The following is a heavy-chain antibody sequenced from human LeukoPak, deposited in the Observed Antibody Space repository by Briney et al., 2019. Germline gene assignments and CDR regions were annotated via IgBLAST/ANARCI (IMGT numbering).Heavy chain of an antibody. D-gene: IGHD3-22*01. CDR2: INWNGGST. Sequence: GGSLRLSCAASGFTFDDYGMSWVRQAPGKGLEWVSGINWNGGSTGYADSVKGRFTISRDNAKNSLYLQMNSLRAEDTAVYYCAELGITMIEGVWGKGTTVTISS. CDR3: AELGITMIEGV. CDR1: GFTFDDYG. J-gene: IGHJ6*04. V-gene: IGHV3-20*04.